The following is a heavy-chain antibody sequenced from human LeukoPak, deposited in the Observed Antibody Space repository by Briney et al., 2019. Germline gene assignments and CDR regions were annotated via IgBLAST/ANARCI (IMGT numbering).Heavy chain of an antibody. V-gene: IGHV1-46*01. Sequence: GASVKVSCKASGGTFSSYAISWVRQAPGQGLEWMGIINPSGGSTSYAQKFQGRVTMTRDTSTSTVYMELSSLRSEDTAVYYCARGSNRVAADYWGQGTLVTVSS. CDR2: INPSGGST. J-gene: IGHJ4*02. CDR1: GGTFSSYA. D-gene: IGHD2-15*01. CDR3: ARGSNRVAADY.